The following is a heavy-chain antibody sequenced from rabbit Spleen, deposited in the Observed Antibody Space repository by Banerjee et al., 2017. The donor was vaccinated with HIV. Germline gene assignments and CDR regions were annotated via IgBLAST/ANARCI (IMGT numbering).Heavy chain of an antibody. V-gene: IGHV1S45*01. Sequence: QEQLEESGGDLVKPGASLTLTCKASGLDFSANYWICWVRQAPGKGLEWVVCIDAGSSGFTYFASWAKGRFTISKTSSTTVTLQMTSLTAADTATYFCARDTASSFSSYGMDLWGPGTLVTVS. CDR1: GLDFSANYW. J-gene: IGHJ6*01. CDR3: ARDTASSFSSYGMDL. CDR2: IDAGSSGFT. D-gene: IGHD8-1*01.